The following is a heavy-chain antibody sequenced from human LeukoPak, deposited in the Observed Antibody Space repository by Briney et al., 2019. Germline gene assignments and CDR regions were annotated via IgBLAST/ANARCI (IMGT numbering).Heavy chain of an antibody. Sequence: GESLKISCKGSGYSFTSYWIGWVRQMPGKGLEWMGIIYPGDSDTRYSPSFQGQVTISADKSISTAYLQWSSLKASGTAMYYCARHPVDTAMVFDVYYFDYWGQGTLVTVSS. CDR3: ARHPVDTAMVFDVYYFDY. CDR1: GYSFTSYW. V-gene: IGHV5-51*01. J-gene: IGHJ4*02. CDR2: IYPGDSDT. D-gene: IGHD5-18*01.